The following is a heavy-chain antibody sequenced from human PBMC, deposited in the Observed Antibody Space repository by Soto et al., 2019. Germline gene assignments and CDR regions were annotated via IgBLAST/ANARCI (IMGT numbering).Heavy chain of an antibody. CDR3: ARWVQWLDYYFDY. CDR1: GYSFTSYW. V-gene: IGHV5-51*01. J-gene: IGHJ4*02. CDR2: IYPGDSDT. Sequence: SCKGSGYSFTSYWIGWVRQMPGKGLEWMGIIYPGDSDTRYSPSFQGQVTISADKSISTAYLQWGSLKASDTAMYYCARWVQWLDYYFDYWGQGTLVTVS. D-gene: IGHD6-19*01.